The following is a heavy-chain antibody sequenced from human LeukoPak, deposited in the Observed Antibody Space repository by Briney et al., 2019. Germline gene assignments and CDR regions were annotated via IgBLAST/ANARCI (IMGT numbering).Heavy chain of an antibody. CDR3: ARGIVGRRRGPRKAVANYNWFDP. CDR2: MNPNSGNT. V-gene: IGHV1-8*03. Sequence: GASVKVSCKASGYTFTSYDINWVRQATGQGLEWMGWMNPNSGNTGYAQKFQGRVTITRNTSISTAYMELSSLRSEDTAVYYCARGIVGRRRGPRKAVANYNWFDPWGQGTLVTVSS. D-gene: IGHD6-19*01. J-gene: IGHJ5*02. CDR1: GYTFTSYD.